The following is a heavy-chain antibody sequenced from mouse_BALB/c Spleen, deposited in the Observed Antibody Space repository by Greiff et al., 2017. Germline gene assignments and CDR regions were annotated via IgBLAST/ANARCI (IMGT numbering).Heavy chain of an antibody. J-gene: IGHJ2*01. V-gene: IGHV5-6-3*01. CDR2: INSNGGST. CDR3: AREDDSYYFDY. CDR1: GFTFSSYG. Sequence: EVMLVESGGGLVQPGGSLKLSCAASGFTFSSYGMSWVRQTPDKRLELVATINSNGGSTYYPDSVKGRFTISRDNAKNTLYLQMSSLKSEDTAMYYCAREDDSYYFDYWGQGTTLTVSS. D-gene: IGHD2-4*01.